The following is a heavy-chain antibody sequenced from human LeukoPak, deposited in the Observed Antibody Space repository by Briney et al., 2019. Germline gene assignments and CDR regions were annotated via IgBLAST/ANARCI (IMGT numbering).Heavy chain of an antibody. J-gene: IGHJ5*02. CDR1: GGSISSGSYY. CDR2: IYTSGST. Sequence: SETLSLTCTVSGGSISSGSYYWSWIRQPAGKGLEWIGRIYTSGSTNYNPSLKSRVTMSVDTSKNQFSLKLSSVTAADTAVYYCARELPPEFDPWGQGTLVTVSS. CDR3: ARELPPEFDP. V-gene: IGHV4-61*02.